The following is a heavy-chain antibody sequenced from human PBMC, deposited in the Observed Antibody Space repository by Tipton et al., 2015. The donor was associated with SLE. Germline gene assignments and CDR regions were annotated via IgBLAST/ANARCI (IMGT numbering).Heavy chain of an antibody. V-gene: IGHV3-49*04. D-gene: IGHD1-26*01. CDR3: GREKPAGATALDY. J-gene: IGHJ4*02. CDR2: IRRQKFGATR. Sequence: SLRLSCSTSGFTFGDYALGWVRQAPGKGLECVGFIRRQKFGATREYAASVRGRFTISRDDSKSIVYLQMSSLRAEDTALYYCGREKPAGATALDYWGQGTQVTVSS. CDR1: GFTFGDYA.